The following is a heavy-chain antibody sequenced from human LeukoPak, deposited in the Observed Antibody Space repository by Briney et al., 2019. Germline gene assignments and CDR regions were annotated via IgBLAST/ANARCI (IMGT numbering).Heavy chain of an antibody. V-gene: IGHV4-59*08. J-gene: IGHJ6*02. CDR3: ARALGSYYYYGMDV. Sequence: PSETLSLTCTVSGGSISSYYWSWIRQPPGKGLGWIGYIYYSGSTNYNPSLKSRVTISVDTSKNQFSLKLSSVTAADTAVYYCARALGSYYYYGMDVWGQGTTVTVSS. CDR1: GGSISSYY. CDR2: IYYSGST.